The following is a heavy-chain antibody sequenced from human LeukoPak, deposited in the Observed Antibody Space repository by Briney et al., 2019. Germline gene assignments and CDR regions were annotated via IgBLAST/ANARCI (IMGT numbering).Heavy chain of an antibody. Sequence: ASVKVSCKASRYTFTGYYMHWVRQAPGQGLEWMGWINPHSGDTNYAQKFQGRVTMTRDTSTSTAYMEVSRLRSDDTAVYYCAKDMRSRGYSGYDCFDYWGQGTLVTVSS. D-gene: IGHD5-12*01. V-gene: IGHV1-2*02. CDR3: AKDMRSRGYSGYDCFDY. J-gene: IGHJ4*02. CDR2: INPHSGDT. CDR1: RYTFTGYY.